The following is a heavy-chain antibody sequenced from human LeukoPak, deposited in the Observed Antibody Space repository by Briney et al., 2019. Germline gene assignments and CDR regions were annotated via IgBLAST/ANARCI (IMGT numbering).Heavy chain of an antibody. Sequence: GGSLRLSCAASGFTVSSNYMSWVRQAPGKGLEWVSVIYSGGSTYYADSVKGRFTISRDNSKNTLYLQMNSLRAEDTAVYYCAREDTTVWFDPWGQGTLDTVSS. V-gene: IGHV3-53*01. CDR1: GFTVSSNY. J-gene: IGHJ5*02. CDR3: AREDTTVWFDP. CDR2: IYSGGST. D-gene: IGHD4-17*01.